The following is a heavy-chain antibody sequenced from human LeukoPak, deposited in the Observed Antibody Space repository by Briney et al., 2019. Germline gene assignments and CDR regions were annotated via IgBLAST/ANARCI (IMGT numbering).Heavy chain of an antibody. Sequence: GGSLRLSCAASGFTFNNAWMSWVRQAPGKGLEWVSYISSSSSSTIYYADSVKGRFTISRDNAKNSLYLQMNSLRAEDTAAYYCAKDHRPYYDTSATDYWGQGTLVTVSS. CDR2: ISSSSSSTI. CDR1: GFTFNNAW. V-gene: IGHV3-48*01. J-gene: IGHJ4*02. CDR3: AKDHRPYYDTSATDY. D-gene: IGHD3-22*01.